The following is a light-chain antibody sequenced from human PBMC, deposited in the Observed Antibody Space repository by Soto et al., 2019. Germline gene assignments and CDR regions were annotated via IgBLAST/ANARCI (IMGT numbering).Light chain of an antibody. CDR2: AAS. J-gene: IGKJ2*01. CDR3: QHYGPSPGYT. Sequence: EIVLTQSPGTLSLSPGERATLSCRASQSVTSSYFAWYQHQPGQAPRLLIYAASDRATGIPDRFIGSGSVTNFTLTITRLEPEDFAVYYCQHYGPSPGYTFGQGTKLEI. V-gene: IGKV3-20*01. CDR1: QSVTSSY.